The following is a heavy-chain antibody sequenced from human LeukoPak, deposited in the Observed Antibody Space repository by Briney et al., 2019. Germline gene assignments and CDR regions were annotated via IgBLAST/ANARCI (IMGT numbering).Heavy chain of an antibody. Sequence: PGGSLRLSCAASGFTFSSYWMSWVRQAPGKGLEWVSAISGSGGSTYYADSVKGRFTISRDNSKNTLYLQMNSLRAEDTAVYYCAKGYSSGYYFGYWYFDLWGRGTLVTVSS. CDR3: AKGYSSGYYFGYWYFDL. J-gene: IGHJ2*01. CDR1: GFTFSSYW. V-gene: IGHV3-23*01. D-gene: IGHD3-22*01. CDR2: ISGSGGST.